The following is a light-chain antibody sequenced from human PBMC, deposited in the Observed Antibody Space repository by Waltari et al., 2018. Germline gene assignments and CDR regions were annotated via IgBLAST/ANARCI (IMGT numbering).Light chain of an antibody. CDR2: AAT. J-gene: IGKJ1*01. V-gene: IGKV1-39*01. Sequence: TITCRASQSISDYLNWFQVKPGRAPNLLIYAATGLQSGVPSRFNGSGSGAHFTLTISRLRPEDSASYFCQQNYRTPPTFGQGTKVEI. CDR1: QSISDY. CDR3: QQNYRTPPT.